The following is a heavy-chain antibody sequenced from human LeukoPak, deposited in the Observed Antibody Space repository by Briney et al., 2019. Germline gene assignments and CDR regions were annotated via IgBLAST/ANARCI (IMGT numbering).Heavy chain of an antibody. Sequence: ASVKVSCKASGYTFTSYDINWVRQATGQGLEWMGWMSPNSGNTGYAQKFQGRVTMTRNTSISTAYMELSSLRSEDTAVYYCARRVAAAGTDWFDPWGQGTLVIVSS. D-gene: IGHD6-13*01. J-gene: IGHJ5*02. CDR1: GYTFTSYD. CDR3: ARRVAAAGTDWFDP. CDR2: MSPNSGNT. V-gene: IGHV1-8*01.